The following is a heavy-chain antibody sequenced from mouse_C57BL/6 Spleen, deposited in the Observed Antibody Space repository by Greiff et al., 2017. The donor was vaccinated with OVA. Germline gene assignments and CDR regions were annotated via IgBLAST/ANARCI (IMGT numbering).Heavy chain of an antibody. J-gene: IGHJ3*01. CDR1: GYTFTDYE. D-gene: IGHD2-3*01. CDR2: IDPETGGT. Sequence: VKLVESGAELVRPGASVTLSCKASGYTFTDYEMHWVKQTPVHGLEWIGAIDPETGGTAYNQKFKGKAILTADKSSSTAYMELRSLTSEDSAVYYCTRGGDDGYSPYWGQGTLVTVSA. CDR3: TRGGDDGYSPY. V-gene: IGHV1-15*01.